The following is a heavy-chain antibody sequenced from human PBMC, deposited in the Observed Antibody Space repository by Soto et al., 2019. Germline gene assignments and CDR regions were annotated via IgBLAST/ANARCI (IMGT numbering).Heavy chain of an antibody. Sequence: GGSLRLSCAASGFTFSSYWMHWVRQAPGKGLVWVSRINSDGSSTDYADSVKGRFTISRDNAKNTLYLQMNSLRAEDTAVYYCARYGAKPSNYYYYYMDVWGKGTTVTVSS. CDR3: ARYGAKPSNYYYYYMDV. CDR2: INSDGSST. V-gene: IGHV3-74*01. D-gene: IGHD3-10*01. J-gene: IGHJ6*03. CDR1: GFTFSSYW.